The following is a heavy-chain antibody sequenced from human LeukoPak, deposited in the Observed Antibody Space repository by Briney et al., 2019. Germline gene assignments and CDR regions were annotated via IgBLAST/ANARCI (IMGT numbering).Heavy chain of an antibody. D-gene: IGHD3-9*01. J-gene: IGHJ6*02. CDR3: ARAPRLFDWLSHENYYYYGMDV. CDR2: INPNSGGT. CDR1: GYTFTGYY. Sequence: ASVKVSCKASGYTFTGYYMHWVRQTPGQGLEWMGWINPNSGGTNYAQKFQGRVTMTRDTSISTAYMELSRLRSDDTAVYYCARAPRLFDWLSHENYYYYGMDVWGQGTTVTVSS. V-gene: IGHV1-2*02.